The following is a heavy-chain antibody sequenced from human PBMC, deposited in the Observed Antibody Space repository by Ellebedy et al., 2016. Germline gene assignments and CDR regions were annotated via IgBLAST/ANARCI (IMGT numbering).Heavy chain of an antibody. CDR1: GYTFTTSG. J-gene: IGHJ6*02. V-gene: IGHV1-18*01. CDR2: ISTYNGNT. D-gene: IGHD3-3*01. Sequence: ASVKVSCXASGYTFTTSGISWVRQAPGQGLEWMGWISTYNGNTNYAQKFQERVTITRDMSTSTAYMELSSLRSEDTAVYYCAVSGVRPYYYGMDVWGQGTTVTVSS. CDR3: AVSGVRPYYYGMDV.